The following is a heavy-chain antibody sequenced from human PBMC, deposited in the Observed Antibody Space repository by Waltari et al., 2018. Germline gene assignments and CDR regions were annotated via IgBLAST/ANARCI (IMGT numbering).Heavy chain of an antibody. D-gene: IGHD3-3*01. CDR3: ARDALDYDFWSGYYMDYYGMDV. V-gene: IGHV3-21*01. CDR1: GFTFSSYS. CDR2: ISSSSSYI. Sequence: EVQLVESGGGLVKPGGSLRLSCAASGFTFSSYSMNWVRQAPGKGLEWVSSISSSSSYIYYADSVKGRFTISRDNAKNSLYLQMNSLRAEDTAVYYCARDALDYDFWSGYYMDYYGMDVWGQGTTVTVSS. J-gene: IGHJ6*02.